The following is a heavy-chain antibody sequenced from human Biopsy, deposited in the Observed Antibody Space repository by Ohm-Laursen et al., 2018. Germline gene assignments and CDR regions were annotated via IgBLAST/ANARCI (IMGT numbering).Heavy chain of an antibody. CDR1: GASVKTSGYF. CDR3: VREPKTGTAEAWYFDL. CDR2: ISYNERT. V-gene: IGHV4-31*11. Sequence: TPSLTCGVSGASVKTSGYFWAWIRQRPGKGLEWIGYISYNERTHYNPSLTSRLAISFDTSNNRISLQLRSVSVADTAVYYCVREPKTGTAEAWYFDLWGRGSPVTVPS. D-gene: IGHD3-9*01. J-gene: IGHJ2*01.